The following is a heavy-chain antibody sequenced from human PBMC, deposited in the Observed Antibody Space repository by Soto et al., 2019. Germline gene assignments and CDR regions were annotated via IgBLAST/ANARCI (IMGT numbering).Heavy chain of an antibody. Sequence: EVQLMESGGGLVQPGRSLRLSCAASGFTFDEYAMPWVRQVPGKGLEWVSSICWNGDNICYADSVKGRFSISRDNARDSLYLQMNSLRAEDTAFYFCAKDTQGGGIFGALGDYWGQGTLVTVSS. CDR1: GFTFDEYA. CDR3: AKDTQGGGIFGALGDY. J-gene: IGHJ4*02. D-gene: IGHD3-16*01. V-gene: IGHV3-9*01. CDR2: ICWNGDNI.